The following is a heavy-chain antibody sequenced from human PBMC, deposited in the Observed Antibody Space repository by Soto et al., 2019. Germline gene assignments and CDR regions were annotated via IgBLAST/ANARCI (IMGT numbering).Heavy chain of an antibody. CDR1: GFTFSSYG. D-gene: IGHD2-2*01. J-gene: IGHJ5*02. CDR2: ISYDGSNK. V-gene: IGHV3-30*18. Sequence: PGGSLRLSCAASGFTFSSYGMHWVRQAPGKGLEWVAVISYDGSNKYYADSVKGRFTISRDNSKNTLYLQMNSLRAEDTAVYYCAKDSYCSSTSCQSFFDPWGQGTLVTVSS. CDR3: AKDSYCSSTSCQSFFDP.